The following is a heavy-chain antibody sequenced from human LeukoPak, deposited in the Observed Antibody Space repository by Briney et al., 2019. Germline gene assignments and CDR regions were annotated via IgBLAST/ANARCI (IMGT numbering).Heavy chain of an antibody. Sequence: GGSLRLSCAASGFTFSSYGMHWVRQAPGKGLEWVAVIWYDGSNKYYADSVKGRLTISRDNSKNTLYLQMNSLRAEDTAVYYCARGVVVPAATGFAGFDYWGQGTLVTVSS. CDR1: GFTFSSYG. J-gene: IGHJ4*02. D-gene: IGHD2-2*01. CDR3: ARGVVVPAATGFAGFDY. CDR2: IWYDGSNK. V-gene: IGHV3-33*01.